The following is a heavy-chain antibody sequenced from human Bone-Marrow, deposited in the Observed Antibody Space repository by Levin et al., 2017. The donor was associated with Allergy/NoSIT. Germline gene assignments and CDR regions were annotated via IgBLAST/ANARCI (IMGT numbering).Heavy chain of an antibody. J-gene: IGHJ2*01. CDR2: INPNNGGT. D-gene: IGHD3-22*01. CDR3: ARGVDDFYDSSGYYRFYWYFEL. V-gene: IGHV1-2*02. Sequence: GESLKISCKAPGSTFNGQYMHWVRQAPGQGLEWMGWINPNNGGTKYAHNFQGRVTMSTDMSIGTAYMELSTLRSDDTAVYYCARGVDDFYDSSGYYRFYWYFELWGRGTLVTVSS. CDR1: GSTFNGQY.